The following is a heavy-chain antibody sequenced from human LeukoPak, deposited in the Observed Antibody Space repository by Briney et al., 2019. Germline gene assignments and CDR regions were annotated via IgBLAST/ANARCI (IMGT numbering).Heavy chain of an antibody. CDR2: ISPTGSNT. CDR3: AKRTRITMIVVAAYFDY. Sequence: GGSLRLSCAASGFTFTTYAMGWVRQVPGQGLEWVSVISPTGSNTYSADSVKGRFTVFRDNSRDTLYLQMNSLRAEDTAVYYCAKRTRITMIVVAAYFDYWGQGTLVTVSS. CDR1: GFTFTTYA. V-gene: IGHV3-23*01. D-gene: IGHD3-22*01. J-gene: IGHJ4*02.